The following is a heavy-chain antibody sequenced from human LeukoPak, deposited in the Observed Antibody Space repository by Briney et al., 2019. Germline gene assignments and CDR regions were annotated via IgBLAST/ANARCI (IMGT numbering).Heavy chain of an antibody. Sequence: PGGSLRLSCAASGSTFSDYYMIWIRQAPGKGLEWVSYISGSSSYTGYADSVKGRFTISRDNAKNSLFLQMNSLRAEDTAVYYCASRRSGYHVDYWGQGTQATVSS. CDR1: GSTFSDYY. D-gene: IGHD3-22*01. J-gene: IGHJ4*02. CDR2: ISGSSSYT. V-gene: IGHV3-11*03. CDR3: ASRRSGYHVDY.